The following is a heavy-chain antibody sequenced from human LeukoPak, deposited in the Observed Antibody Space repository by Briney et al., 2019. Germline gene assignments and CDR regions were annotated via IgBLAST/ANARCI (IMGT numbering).Heavy chain of an antibody. CDR1: GGSISSSSYY. D-gene: IGHD3-10*01. CDR2: IYYSGST. J-gene: IGHJ4*02. V-gene: IGHV4-39*01. Sequence: SETLSLTCTASGGSISSSSYYWGWIRQPPGKGLEWIGSIYYSGSTYYNPSLKSRATISVDTSKNQFSLKLSSVTAADAAVYYCAKSDGSGSYFDYWGQGTLVTVS. CDR3: AKSDGSGSYFDY.